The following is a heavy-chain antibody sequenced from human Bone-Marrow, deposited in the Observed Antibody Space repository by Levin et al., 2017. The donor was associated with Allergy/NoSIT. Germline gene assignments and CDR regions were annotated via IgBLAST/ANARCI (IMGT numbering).Heavy chain of an antibody. Sequence: GGSLRLSCAASGFTFINYAMNWVRQAPGKGLEWVSTFSGSGGTTYYADSVKGRFTISRDNSKNTLYLQMDSLRAEDTAVYYCAKADSFYPLYYFHYWGQGTLVTVSS. CDR2: FSGSGGTT. CDR1: GFTFINYA. CDR3: AKADSFYPLYYFHY. J-gene: IGHJ4*02. D-gene: IGHD2/OR15-2a*01. V-gene: IGHV3-23*01.